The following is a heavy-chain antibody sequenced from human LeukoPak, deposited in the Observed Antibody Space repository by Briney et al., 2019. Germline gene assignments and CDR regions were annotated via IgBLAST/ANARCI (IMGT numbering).Heavy chain of an antibody. CDR1: GFTFSGYD. V-gene: IGHV3-11*01. CDR3: ASAGIAAGTFQH. D-gene: IGHD6-25*01. Sequence: GGSLRLSCAASGFTFSGYDMSWIRQAPGKGLEWVSDISGSGGTIYYADSVKGRFTISRDNSKNSLYLQMNSLSAEDTAVYYCASAGIAAGTFQHWGQGTLVTVS. CDR2: ISGSGGTI. J-gene: IGHJ1*01.